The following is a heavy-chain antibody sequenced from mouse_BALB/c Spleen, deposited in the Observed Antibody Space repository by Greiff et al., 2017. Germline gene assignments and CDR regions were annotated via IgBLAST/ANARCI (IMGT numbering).Heavy chain of an antibody. J-gene: IGHJ3*01. CDR2: ISSGGSYT. Sequence: EVMLVESGGGLVKPGGSLKLSCAASGFTFSSYAMSWVRQTPEKRLEWVATISSGGSYTYYPDSVKGRFTISRDNAKNNLYLQMSSLKSEDTAMYYCARGYDGYPFAYWGQGTLVTVSA. CDR1: GFTFSSYA. D-gene: IGHD2-3*01. V-gene: IGHV5-9-1*01. CDR3: ARGYDGYPFAY.